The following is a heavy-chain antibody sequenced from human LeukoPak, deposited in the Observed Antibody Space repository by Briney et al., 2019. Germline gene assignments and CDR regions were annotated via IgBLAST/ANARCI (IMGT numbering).Heavy chain of an antibody. CDR1: GGSISSYY. D-gene: IGHD3-9*01. Sequence: NPSETLSLTCTVSGGSISSYYWSWIRQPPGKGLEWLGYIYYSGSTNYNPSLKSRVTISVDTSKNQFSLKLSSVTAADTAVYYCARGGDILTGYPNYFDYWGQGTLVTVSS. V-gene: IGHV4-59*01. CDR3: ARGGDILTGYPNYFDY. CDR2: IYYSGST. J-gene: IGHJ4*02.